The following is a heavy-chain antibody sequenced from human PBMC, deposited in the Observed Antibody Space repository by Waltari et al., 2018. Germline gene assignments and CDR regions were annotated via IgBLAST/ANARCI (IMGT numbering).Heavy chain of an antibody. J-gene: IGHJ6*03. CDR3: ARVPAPQFNAFSGYATNNYYYIDV. D-gene: IGHD5-12*01. CDR1: GDSTSIGGFY. Sequence: QVQLQESGPGLVKPSQTLSLTCTVSGDSTSIGGFYWNWIRQPPGRGLEWIGYISSSGSTHSNPSLRRRVTMSVDTSKSQFSLKLNSVTAADTAVYYCARVPAPQFNAFSGYATNNYYYIDVWGRGTTVIVSS. V-gene: IGHV4-30-4*08. CDR2: ISSSGST.